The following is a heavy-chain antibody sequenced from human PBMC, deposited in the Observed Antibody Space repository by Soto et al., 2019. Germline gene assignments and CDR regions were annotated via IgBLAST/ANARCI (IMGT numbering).Heavy chain of an antibody. V-gene: IGHV4-34*01. CDR1: GGSFSGYY. CDR3: ASGASNYQQNYRHWFDP. Sequence: TLSLTCAVYGGSFSGYYWSWIRQPPGKGLEWIGEINHSGSTNYNPSLKSRVTISVDTSKNQFSLKLSSVTAADTAVYYCASGASNYQQNYRHWFDPWGQGTLVTVSS. D-gene: IGHD4-4*01. CDR2: INHSGST. J-gene: IGHJ5*02.